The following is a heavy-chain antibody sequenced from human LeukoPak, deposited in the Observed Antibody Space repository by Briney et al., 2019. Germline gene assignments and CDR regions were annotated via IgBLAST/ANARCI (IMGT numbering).Heavy chain of an antibody. J-gene: IGHJ4*02. V-gene: IGHV4-34*01. CDR3: ARVSGEGFGDY. CDR2: INHSGST. CDR1: GGSFSGYS. Sequence: SETLSLTCTVYGGSFSGYSWSWIRQPPGKGLEWIGEINHSGSTNYNPSLKSRVTISVDTSKNQFSLKLSSVTAADTAVYYCARVSGEGFGDYWGQGTLVTVSS. D-gene: IGHD3-10*01.